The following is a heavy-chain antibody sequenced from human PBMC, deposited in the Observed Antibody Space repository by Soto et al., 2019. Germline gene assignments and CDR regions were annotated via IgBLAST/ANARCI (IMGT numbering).Heavy chain of an antibody. CDR1: GFTFSSFG. V-gene: IGHV3-30*18. CDR2: ASYDGSYK. D-gene: IGHD5-12*01. J-gene: IGHJ4*02. CDR3: AKERSVVATTPDFDY. Sequence: QVRLVESGGGVVQPGRSLRLSCAASGFTFSSFGMHWVRQAPGKGLEWVAVASYDGSYKYYADSVKGRFTISRDNSKNTLYLQMNSLRAADTAVYYCAKERSVVATTPDFDYWGQGTLVTVSS.